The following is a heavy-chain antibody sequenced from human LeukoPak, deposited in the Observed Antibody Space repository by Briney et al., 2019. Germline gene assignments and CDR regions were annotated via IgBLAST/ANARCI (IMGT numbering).Heavy chain of an antibody. CDR3: ARESDSSSWPGEYYYYMDV. CDR2: ISSSSSYI. J-gene: IGHJ6*03. D-gene: IGHD6-13*01. CDR1: GFTFSSYS. Sequence: GGSLRLSCAASGFTFSSYSMNWVRQAPEKGLEWVSSISSSSSYIYYADSVKGRFTISRDNAKNSLYLQMNSLRAEDTAVYYCARESDSSSWPGEYYYYMDVWGKGTTVTVSS. V-gene: IGHV3-21*01.